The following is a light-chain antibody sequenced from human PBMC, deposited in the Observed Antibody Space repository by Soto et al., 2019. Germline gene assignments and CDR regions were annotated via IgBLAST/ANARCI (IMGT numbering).Light chain of an antibody. CDR3: QKYRSAPVT. V-gene: IGKV1-27*01. Sequence: DIQMTQSPSSLSASVGDRVTITCRASQGISNYLAWYQQKPGQVPKVLIYAASTLQSGVPSRFSGSGYGTDFTLTINGLQTEDVATYYCQKYRSAPVTFGPGTKVDI. CDR1: QGISNY. CDR2: AAS. J-gene: IGKJ3*01.